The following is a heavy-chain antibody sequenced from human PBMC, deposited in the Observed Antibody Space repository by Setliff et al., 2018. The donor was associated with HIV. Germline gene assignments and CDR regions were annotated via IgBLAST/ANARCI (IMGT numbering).Heavy chain of an antibody. CDR3: ARDFGRTLDY. D-gene: IGHD3-3*01. CDR2: INTNTGNP. V-gene: IGHV7-4-1*02. CDR1: DTPSPAT. Sequence: ASVKVPARLLDTPSPATICTGCDRPLDTGEWMGWINTNTGNPTYAQAFTGRFVFSLDTPVSTAYLQISSVKAEDTAMYYCARDFGRTLDYWGRGTLVTVSS. J-gene: IGHJ4*02.